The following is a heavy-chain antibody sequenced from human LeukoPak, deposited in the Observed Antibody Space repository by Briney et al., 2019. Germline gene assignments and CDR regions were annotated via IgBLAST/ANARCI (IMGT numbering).Heavy chain of an antibody. CDR1: GFAFTSYG. CDR2: ISAYNGNT. CDR3: ARDEFVIAAAGNLNY. D-gene: IGHD6-13*01. Sequence: GGSLRLSCAASGFAFTSYGISWVRQAPGQGLEWMGWISAYNGNTNYAQKFQGRVTMTRDTSVSTAYMELSRLRSDDTAVYYCARDEFVIAAAGNLNYWGQGTLVTVSS. V-gene: IGHV1-18*01. J-gene: IGHJ4*02.